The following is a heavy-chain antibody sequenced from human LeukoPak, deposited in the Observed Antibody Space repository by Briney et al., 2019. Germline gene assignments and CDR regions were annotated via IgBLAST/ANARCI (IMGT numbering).Heavy chain of an antibody. V-gene: IGHV1-18*01. D-gene: IGHD3-22*01. Sequence: ASVKVSCKASGYTFTNYGISWVRQAPGQGLEWMGWISAYNGHTKYAQKVQGRVTMTRDTSTSTAYMELRSLRSDHTAVYYCARDGHRRYHYDSSGREDAFDIWGQGTMVTVSS. J-gene: IGHJ3*02. CDR1: GYTFTNYG. CDR2: ISAYNGHT. CDR3: ARDGHRRYHYDSSGREDAFDI.